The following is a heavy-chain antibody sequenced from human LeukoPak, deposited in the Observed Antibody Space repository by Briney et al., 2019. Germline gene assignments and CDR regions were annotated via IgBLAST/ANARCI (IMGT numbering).Heavy chain of an antibody. D-gene: IGHD3-9*01. J-gene: IGHJ5*02. CDR2: ISPKSGRG. CDR3: ARDVVTDYYWWFDP. Sequence: ASVKVSCKASGYTFSNYAISWVRQAPGQGLEWMGWISPKSGRGSYANNFQGRVTMTTETSTSTVYMELTSLTSDDTAVYYCARDVVTDYYWWFDPWGQGTLVTVSS. V-gene: IGHV1-18*04. CDR1: GYTFSNYA.